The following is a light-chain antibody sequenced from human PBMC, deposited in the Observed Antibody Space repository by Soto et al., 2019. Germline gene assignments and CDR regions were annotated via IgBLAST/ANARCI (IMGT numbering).Light chain of an antibody. J-gene: IGKJ1*01. V-gene: IGKV3-20*01. Sequence: EIVMTQSPATLSVSPGERATLSCRASQSVRSDYLAWYQQKPGQAPRLHIYGASTRATGIPDRFTGSGSGTDFTLTISRLEPEDFAVYYCQQYGSSPRTFGQGTKVDIK. CDR1: QSVRSDY. CDR3: QQYGSSPRT. CDR2: GAS.